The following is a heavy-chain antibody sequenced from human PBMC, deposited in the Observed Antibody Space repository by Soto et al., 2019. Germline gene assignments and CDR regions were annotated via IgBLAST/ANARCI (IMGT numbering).Heavy chain of an antibody. D-gene: IGHD3-10*01. CDR3: ARESPLVRGVPSSYLDY. CDR2: INPSGGST. Sequence: VSGQGSLATVIIVYLHWVRQAPGQGLEWMGMINPSGGSTTYAQKFQGRVAMTRDASTSTVYMELSSLRSEDTAVYYCARESPLVRGVPSSYLDYWG. V-gene: IGHV1-46*01. CDR1: LATVIIVY. J-gene: IGHJ4*01.